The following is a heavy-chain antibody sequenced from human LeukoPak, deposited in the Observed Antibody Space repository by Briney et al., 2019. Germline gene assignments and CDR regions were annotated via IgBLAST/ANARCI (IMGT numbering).Heavy chain of an antibody. CDR1: GYTFTNYG. CDR2: ISAYNGNT. CDR3: ARVVPGLVGAREYYFDY. Sequence: GASVKVSCKASGYTFTNYGINWVRQAPGQGLEWMGWISAYNGNTNYAQKLQGRVTMTTDTSTSTAYMELRSLRSDDTAVYYCARVVPGLVGAREYYFDYWGQGTLVTVSS. J-gene: IGHJ4*02. D-gene: IGHD1-26*01. V-gene: IGHV1-18*01.